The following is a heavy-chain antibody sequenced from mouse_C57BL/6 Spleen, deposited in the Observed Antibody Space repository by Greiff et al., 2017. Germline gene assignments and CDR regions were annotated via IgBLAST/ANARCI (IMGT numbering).Heavy chain of an antibody. CDR3: AKIYYEYDEMAY. CDR2: IYPGDGDT. D-gene: IGHD2-4*01. V-gene: IGHV1-82*01. J-gene: IGHJ3*01. CDR1: GYAFSSSW. Sequence: QVQLQQSGPELVKPGASVKISCKASGYAFSSSWMNWVKQRPGKGLEWIGRIYPGDGDTNYNGKFKGKATLTADKSSSTAYMQLSSLTSVDSAVYFCAKIYYEYDEMAYWGQGTLVTVSA.